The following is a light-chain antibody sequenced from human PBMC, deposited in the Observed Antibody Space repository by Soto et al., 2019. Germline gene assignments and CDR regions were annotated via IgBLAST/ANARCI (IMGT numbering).Light chain of an antibody. J-gene: IGKJ1*01. CDR3: QQYHIYSWT. CDR1: RGISSY. CDR2: SAS. Sequence: IQLTQSPSPLSASVGDRVTITCQASRGISSYLAWYQQKPGKPPKLLVYSASTLQSGVPSRFSASGSGTEFSLTINSLQADDFATYYCQQYHIYSWTFGQGTKVDIK. V-gene: IGKV1-9*01.